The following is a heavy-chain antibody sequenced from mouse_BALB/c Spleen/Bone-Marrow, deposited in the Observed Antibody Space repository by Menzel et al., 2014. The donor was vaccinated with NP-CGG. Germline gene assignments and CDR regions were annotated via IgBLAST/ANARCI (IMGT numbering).Heavy chain of an antibody. J-gene: IGHJ3*01. V-gene: IGHV1-7*01. CDR3: ARDDYDAFAY. D-gene: IGHD2-4*01. CDR1: GYTFTSYW. CDR2: INPSTGYT. Sequence: QVHVKQSGAELAKPGASVKMSRKASGYTFTSYWMHWIKQRPGQGLEWIGNINPSTGYTEYNQTFKGKATLTAVKSSTTAYMQLSSLTSEDSAVYYCARDDYDAFAYWGQGTLVTVSA.